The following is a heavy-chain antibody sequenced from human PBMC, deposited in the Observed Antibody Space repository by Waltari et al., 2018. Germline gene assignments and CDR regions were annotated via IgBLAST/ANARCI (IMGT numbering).Heavy chain of an antibody. CDR3: AKVYSSGWYSLVRSPEYFDY. J-gene: IGHJ4*02. Sequence: QVQLVESGGGVVQPGRSLRLSCAASGFTFSSSGMHWVRQAPGKGLGWVAVISYDGSNKYYADSVKGRFTISRDNSKNTLYLQMNSLRAEDTAVYYCAKVYSSGWYSLVRSPEYFDYWGQGTLVTVSS. V-gene: IGHV3-30*18. CDR1: GFTFSSSG. D-gene: IGHD6-19*01. CDR2: ISYDGSNK.